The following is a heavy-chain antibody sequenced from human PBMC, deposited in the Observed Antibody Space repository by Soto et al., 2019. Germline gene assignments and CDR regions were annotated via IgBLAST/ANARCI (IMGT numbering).Heavy chain of an antibody. CDR3: ARGQSGGDRIVVVPAATHYFDY. CDR1: GGSFSGYY. D-gene: IGHD2-2*01. Sequence: PSETLSLTCAVYGGSFSGYYWSWIRQPPGKGLEWIGEINHSGSTNYNPSLKSRVTISVDTSKNQFSLKLSSVTAADTAVYYCARGQSGGDRIVVVPAATHYFDYWGQGTLVTVSS. J-gene: IGHJ4*02. CDR2: INHSGST. V-gene: IGHV4-34*01.